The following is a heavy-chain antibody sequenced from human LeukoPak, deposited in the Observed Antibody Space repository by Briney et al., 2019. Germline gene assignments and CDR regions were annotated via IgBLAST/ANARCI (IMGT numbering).Heavy chain of an antibody. V-gene: IGHV1-69*06. CDR2: IIPIFGTA. J-gene: IGHJ4*02. CDR3: ARSSIIAAAGPYYFDY. CDR1: GGTFRSYA. Sequence: SVKVSCKASGGTFRSYAISWVRQTPGQGLEWMGGIIPIFGTANYAQKFQGRVTITADKSTTTAYMELSSLRSEDTAVYYCARSSIIAAAGPYYFDYWGQGTLVTVSS. D-gene: IGHD6-13*01.